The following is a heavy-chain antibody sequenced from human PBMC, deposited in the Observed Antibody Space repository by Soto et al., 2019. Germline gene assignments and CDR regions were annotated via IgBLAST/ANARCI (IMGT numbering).Heavy chain of an antibody. J-gene: IGHJ4*02. V-gene: IGHV3-23*01. CDR2: ISGSGDST. Sequence: GGSLRLSCTASGFTFGDYAMSWFRQAPGEGLEWVSAISGSGDSTYYADSVKGRFTISRDNSKNTLYLQMNSLRAEDTAIYYCARRGSGSYYDCWGQGTLVTVSS. CDR3: ARRGSGSYYDC. CDR1: GFTFGDYA. D-gene: IGHD1-26*01.